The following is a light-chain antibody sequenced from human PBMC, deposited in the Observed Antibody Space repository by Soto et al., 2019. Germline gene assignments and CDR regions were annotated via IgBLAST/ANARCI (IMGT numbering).Light chain of an antibody. CDR2: NNN. J-gene: IGLJ2*01. CDR1: SSNIGAYYD. CDR3: QSYDSSLSAVV. V-gene: IGLV1-40*01. Sequence: QLVLTQPPSVSGAPGQRVTTSCTGSSSNIGAYYDVHWYQQLPGTAPKLLIYNNNNRPSGVPDRFSGSKSGTSASLAITGLQADDEADYYCQSYDSSLSAVVFGGGTKLTVL.